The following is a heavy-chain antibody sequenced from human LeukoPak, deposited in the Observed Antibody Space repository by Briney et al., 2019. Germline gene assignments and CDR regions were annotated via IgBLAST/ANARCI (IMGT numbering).Heavy chain of an antibody. CDR2: IIPIFATA. CDR1: GGTFSSYA. CDR3: ARGPITTRSHFDY. Sequence: SVKVSCKASGGTFSSYAISWVRQAPGQGLEWMGGIIPIFATATYAQKFQGRVTITADESTSTAYMELSSLRSEDTAVYYCARGPITTRSHFDYWGQGTLVTVSS. V-gene: IGHV1-69*13. D-gene: IGHD3-22*01. J-gene: IGHJ4*02.